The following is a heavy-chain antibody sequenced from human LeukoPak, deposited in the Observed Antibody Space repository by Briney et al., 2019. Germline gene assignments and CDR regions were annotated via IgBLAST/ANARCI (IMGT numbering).Heavy chain of an antibody. D-gene: IGHD2-15*01. CDR2: ISAYNGNT. V-gene: IGHV1-18*01. Sequence: ASVNVSCKASVYTFTSYGISWVRQAPGQGLEWMGWISAYNGNTNYAQKLQGRVTMTTDTSTSTAYMELRSLRSDDTAVYYCARECSGGSCYPNWFDHWGQGTLVTVSS. J-gene: IGHJ5*02. CDR1: VYTFTSYG. CDR3: ARECSGGSCYPNWFDH.